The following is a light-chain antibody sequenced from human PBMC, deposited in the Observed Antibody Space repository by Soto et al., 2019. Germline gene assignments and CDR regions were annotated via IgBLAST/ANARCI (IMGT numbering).Light chain of an antibody. V-gene: IGKV1-39*01. CDR3: QQADTFPIT. CDR2: SAA. Sequence: DIQMPQSPFSLSASVAGRVTITCWASRTITMYSNWYQQKSGQTPKLLIYSAASLQSGVPSRFSGSGFGTDFTLTISSLQPEDFATYYCQQADTFPITFGQGTRLEIK. CDR1: RTITMY. J-gene: IGKJ5*01.